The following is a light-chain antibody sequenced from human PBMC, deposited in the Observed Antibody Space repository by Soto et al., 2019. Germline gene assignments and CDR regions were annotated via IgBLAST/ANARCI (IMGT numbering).Light chain of an antibody. Sequence: ESVLTQSPGTLSLSPGERATLSCRATQSVTNNYFAWYQQKPGQSPRLLIYGVSNRATDIPDRFSGSGSGTDFTLTISRLEPEDFVVYYCQQYSSLPHNFGQGTKLEVK. CDR3: QQYSSLPHN. CDR1: QSVTNNY. CDR2: GVS. V-gene: IGKV3-20*01. J-gene: IGKJ2*01.